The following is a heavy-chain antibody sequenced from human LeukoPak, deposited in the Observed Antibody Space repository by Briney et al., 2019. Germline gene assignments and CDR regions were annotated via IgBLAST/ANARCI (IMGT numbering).Heavy chain of an antibody. J-gene: IGHJ6*03. Sequence: GGALRLSCAGSGFTFSNFGMHWVRQAPGKGLEWVTFIGNDGRNKKYGDSVKGRFTISRDNSKNTLSLQLSSLRGEDTAVYFCAKGPERATVGITNYYYHYMDVWGKGTTVTISS. D-gene: IGHD1-26*01. CDR3: AKGPERATVGITNYYYHYMDV. CDR2: IGNDGRNK. V-gene: IGHV3-30*02. CDR1: GFTFSNFG.